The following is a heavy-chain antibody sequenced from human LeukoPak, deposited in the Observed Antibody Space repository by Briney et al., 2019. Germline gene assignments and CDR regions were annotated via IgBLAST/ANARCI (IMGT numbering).Heavy chain of an antibody. J-gene: IGHJ5*02. CDR2: ISAYNGNT. D-gene: IGHD1-7*01. CDR1: GYTFTGYY. V-gene: IGHV1-18*04. CDR3: ARVITGTTKYNWFDP. Sequence: ASVKVSCKASGYTFTGYYMHWVRRAPGQGLEWMGWISAYNGNTNYAQKLQGRVTMTTDTSTSTAYMELRSLRSDDTAVYYCARVITGTTKYNWFDPWGQGTLVTVSS.